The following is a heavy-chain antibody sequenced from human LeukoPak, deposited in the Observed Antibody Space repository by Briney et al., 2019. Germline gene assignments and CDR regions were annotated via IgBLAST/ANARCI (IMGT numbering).Heavy chain of an antibody. CDR2: ISGYIGQT. D-gene: IGHD2/OR15-2a*01. CDR1: GFTFGSFG. V-gene: IGHV1-18*04. CDR3: GRGKYSYYYGTDV. J-gene: IGHJ6*02. Sequence: ASVKVSCKASGFTFGSFGISWVRQAPGQGLEWMGWISGYIGQTKYAQKFQGRVTITTDTSTSTAYMELKSLRSDDTAVYYCGRGKYSYYYGTDVWGQGTTVTVSS.